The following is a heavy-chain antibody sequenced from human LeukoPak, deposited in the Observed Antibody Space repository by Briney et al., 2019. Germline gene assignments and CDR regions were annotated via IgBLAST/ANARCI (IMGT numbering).Heavy chain of an antibody. CDR2: INHSGTT. CDR1: GGSFSGYY. J-gene: IGHJ4*02. CDR3: AREGYDSL. D-gene: IGHD3-3*01. Sequence: SETLSLTCAVYGGSFSGYYWYWIRQPPGKGLEWIGEINHSGTTNYNPSLKSRVTISVDTSKNQFSLKLSSLTAADTAVYYCAREGYDSLWGQGTLVTVSS. V-gene: IGHV4-34*01.